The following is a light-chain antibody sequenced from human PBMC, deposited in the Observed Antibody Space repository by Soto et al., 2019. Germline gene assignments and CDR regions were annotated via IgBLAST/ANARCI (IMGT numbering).Light chain of an antibody. CDR2: GAS. V-gene: IGKV3-20*01. Sequence: EIVLTQSPGTLSLSPGERATLSCRASQSVSSSHLAWYQQKPGQAPRLLISGASSRATGIPDRFTGSGSGTDFTLTISRLEPEDFAVSYCQQYGSSPRTFGQGTKVEIK. J-gene: IGKJ1*01. CDR3: QQYGSSPRT. CDR1: QSVSSSH.